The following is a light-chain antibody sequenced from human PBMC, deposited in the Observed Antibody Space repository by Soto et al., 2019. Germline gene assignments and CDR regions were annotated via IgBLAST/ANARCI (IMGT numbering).Light chain of an antibody. V-gene: IGKV3-15*01. Sequence: EIRATKSPGTLSLSPGERATLSCRASQSVSSSYLAWYQQKPGQAPRLLIYGASSRATGVPVRFSGSGSGTEFTLTINCLQSEDFTVYYCQQYNNWTHTLGQGTKVDIK. J-gene: IGKJ2*01. CDR3: QQYNNWTHT. CDR1: QSVSSSY. CDR2: GAS.